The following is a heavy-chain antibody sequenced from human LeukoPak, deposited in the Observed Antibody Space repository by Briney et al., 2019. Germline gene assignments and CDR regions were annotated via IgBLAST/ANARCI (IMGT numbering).Heavy chain of an antibody. J-gene: IGHJ6*03. CDR2: IYTSGST. D-gene: IGHD3-3*01. Sequence: PSQTLSLTCTVSGGSISSGSYYWSWIRQPAGTGLEWIGRIYTSGSTNYNPSLKSRVTISVDTSKNQFSLKLSSVTAADTAVYYCAREYYDFWSGYSDYYYYYMDVWGKGTTVTVSS. V-gene: IGHV4-61*02. CDR3: AREYYDFWSGYSDYYYYYMDV. CDR1: GGSISSGSYY.